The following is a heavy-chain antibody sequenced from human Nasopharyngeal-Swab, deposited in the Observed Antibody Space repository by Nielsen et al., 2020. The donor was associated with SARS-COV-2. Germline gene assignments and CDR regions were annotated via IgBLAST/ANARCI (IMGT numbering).Heavy chain of an antibody. J-gene: IGHJ4*02. CDR1: GFTFSSYE. Sequence: GESLKISCAASGFTFSSYEMNWVRQAPGKGLEWVSYISSSGSTIYYAGSVKGRFTISRDNAKNSLYLQMNSLRAEDTAVYYCARAGRYDSSGYPLYWGQGTLVTVSS. CDR3: ARAGRYDSSGYPLY. V-gene: IGHV3-48*03. D-gene: IGHD3-22*01. CDR2: ISSSGSTI.